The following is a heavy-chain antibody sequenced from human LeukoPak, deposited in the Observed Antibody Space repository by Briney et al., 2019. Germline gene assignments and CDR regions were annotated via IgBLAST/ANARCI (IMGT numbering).Heavy chain of an antibody. CDR2: LKSKTDGCTT. D-gene: IGHD2/OR15-2a*01. V-gene: IGHV3-15*01. J-gene: IGHJ4*02. CDR1: GFIFNNAW. CDR3: TTIGPHPLLYGTFFDY. Sequence: GGSLRLSCAASGFIFNNAWMSWVRQAPGKGLEWVGRLKSKTDGCTTDYAAPVKGRFTISRDDSKTTLYLQMNSLKTEDTAVYYCTTIGPHPLLYGTFFDYWGQGTLVTVSS.